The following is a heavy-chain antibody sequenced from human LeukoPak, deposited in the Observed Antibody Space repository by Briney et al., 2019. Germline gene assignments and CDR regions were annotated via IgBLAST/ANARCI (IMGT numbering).Heavy chain of an antibody. CDR1: GFTFDDYA. CDR3: AKGYCGGDCPFDY. J-gene: IGHJ4*02. Sequence: GRSLRLSCAASGFTFDDYAMHWVRQAPGKGLEWVAVISYDGSNKYYADSVKGRFTISRDNSKNTLYLQMNSLRAEDTAVYYCAKGYCGGDCPFDYWGQGTLVTVSS. CDR2: ISYDGSNK. D-gene: IGHD2-21*01. V-gene: IGHV3-30*18.